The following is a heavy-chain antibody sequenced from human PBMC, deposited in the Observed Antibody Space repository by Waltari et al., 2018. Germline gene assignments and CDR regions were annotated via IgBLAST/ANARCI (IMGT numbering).Heavy chain of an antibody. V-gene: IGHV3-7*01. D-gene: IGHD1-26*01. CDR1: TFTLNNYW. CDR2: MDEDGSVT. J-gene: IGHJ3*02. CDR3: ARDPGSGACDI. Sequence: EVQLVESGGGLVQPGGSLRLSCVASTFTLNNYWVSWVRQAPGKGLVWWGNMDEDGSVTNYVSSVKGRFSFSRNNVGKTLYLHMNSLRVEDTAVYYCARDPGSGACDIWGQGAMVTVSS.